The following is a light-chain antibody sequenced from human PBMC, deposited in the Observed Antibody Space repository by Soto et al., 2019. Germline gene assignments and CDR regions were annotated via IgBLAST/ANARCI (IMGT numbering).Light chain of an antibody. CDR1: QSVNRN. CDR3: QQYNNWPLT. Sequence: EIVMTQSPATLSVSPGERATLSCRASQSVNRNLAWYQQKPGQTPRLLIYDASSRATGIPARFSGNGSGTDFTLTISSLQSEDFAVYYCQQYNNWPLTFGGGTNVEIK. CDR2: DAS. J-gene: IGKJ4*01. V-gene: IGKV3-15*01.